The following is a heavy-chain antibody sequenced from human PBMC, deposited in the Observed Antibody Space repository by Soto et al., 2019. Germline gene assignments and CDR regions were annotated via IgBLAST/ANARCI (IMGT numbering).Heavy chain of an antibody. CDR2: INYSGSN. D-gene: IGHD6-19*01. V-gene: IGHV4-34*01. CDR1: DGYFSTYY. CDR3: ARGGSSDWQVAFDN. J-gene: IGHJ3*02. Sequence: PSETLSLTCAVDDGYFSTYYWNWIRQSPGKGLEWIGKINYSGSNNYNPSLKSRVTISIDMSKNQVSLKLTSVTAADTAVYFCARGGSSDWQVAFDNLGQGTTVTV.